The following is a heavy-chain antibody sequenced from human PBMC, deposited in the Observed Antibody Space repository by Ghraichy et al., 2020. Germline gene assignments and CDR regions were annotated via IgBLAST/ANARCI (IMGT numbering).Heavy chain of an antibody. J-gene: IGHJ5*02. CDR2: ISGSGGST. CDR1: GFTFSSYA. D-gene: IGHD3-22*01. CDR3: AKFNPNYYDSSGKLAEYNWFDP. V-gene: IGHV3-23*01. Sequence: GGSLRLSCAASGFTFSSYAMSWVRQAPGKGLEWVSAISGSGGSTYYADSVKGRFTISRDNSKNTLYLQMNSLRAEDTAVYYCAKFNPNYYDSSGKLAEYNWFDPWGQGTLVTVSS.